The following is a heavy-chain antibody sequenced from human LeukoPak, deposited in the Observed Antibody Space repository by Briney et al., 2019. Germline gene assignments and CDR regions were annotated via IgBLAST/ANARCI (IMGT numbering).Heavy chain of an antibody. J-gene: IGHJ6*03. CDR1: GGSISSYY. D-gene: IGHD2-21*01. CDR2: IYYSGST. V-gene: IGHV4-59*01. Sequence: PSETLSLTCTVSGGSISSYYWSWIRQPPGKGLEWIGYIYYSGSTNYNPSLKSRVTISVDTSKNQFSLKLSSVTAADTAVYYCARVGECGGDCYRNYYYYMDVWGKGTTVTVSS. CDR3: ARVGECGGDCYRNYYYYMDV.